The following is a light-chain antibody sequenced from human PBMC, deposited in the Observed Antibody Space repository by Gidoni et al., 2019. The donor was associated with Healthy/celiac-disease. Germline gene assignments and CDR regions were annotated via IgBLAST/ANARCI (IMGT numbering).Light chain of an antibody. V-gene: IGKV3-11*01. J-gene: IGKJ3*01. CDR3: QQRSNWPRT. CDR1: QSVSSY. Sequence: EIVLTQSPATLSLSPGERATLSCRASQSVSSYLAWYQQKPGQAPRLLIYDASNRATGIPARFSGSGSGTDFTLTISSLEPEDFAVYYCQQRSNWPRTFGPXTKVDI. CDR2: DAS.